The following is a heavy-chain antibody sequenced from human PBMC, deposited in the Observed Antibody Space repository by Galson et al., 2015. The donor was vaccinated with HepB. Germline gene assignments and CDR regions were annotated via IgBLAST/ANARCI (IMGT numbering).Heavy chain of an antibody. D-gene: IGHD3-9*01. J-gene: IGHJ4*02. Sequence: VKASCKASGGTFSSYTISWVRQAPGQGLEWMGRIIPIFGIANYAQKFQGRVTITADKSTSTAYMELSSLRSEDTAVYYCARYISLSRYFDYWGQGTLVTVSS. V-gene: IGHV1-69*02. CDR1: GGTFSSYT. CDR3: ARYISLSRYFDY. CDR2: IIPIFGIA.